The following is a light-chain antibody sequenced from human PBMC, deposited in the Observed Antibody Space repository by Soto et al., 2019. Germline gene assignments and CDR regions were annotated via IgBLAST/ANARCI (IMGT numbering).Light chain of an antibody. V-gene: IGLV2-14*01. CDR1: SSDVGGYNY. CDR2: EVS. CDR3: SSYTSSSTLV. J-gene: IGLJ1*01. Sequence: QSVLTQPASVSGSPGQSITISCTGTSSDVGGYNYVSWYQQHPGKAPKLMIYEVSNRPSGVSNRFSGSKSGNTASLTISGLQADDEADYYCSSYTSSSTLVFGTGTKVNV.